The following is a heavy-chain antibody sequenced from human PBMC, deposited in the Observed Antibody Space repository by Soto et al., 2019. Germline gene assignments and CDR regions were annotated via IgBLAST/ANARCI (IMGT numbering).Heavy chain of an antibody. CDR3: AREYANSPEAFDY. D-gene: IGHD2-2*01. CDR1: GGSVNSDSYY. CDR2: IYYTGRT. V-gene: IGHV4-61*01. Sequence: QVQLQESGPGLVKPSETLSLTCTVSGGSVNSDSYYWSWIRQPPGKGLEWIGYIYYTGRTNYNPSLKSRVTISSDTSRNRFSLKLSSVTAADTAVFYCAREYANSPEAFDYWGQGALVIVSS. J-gene: IGHJ4*02.